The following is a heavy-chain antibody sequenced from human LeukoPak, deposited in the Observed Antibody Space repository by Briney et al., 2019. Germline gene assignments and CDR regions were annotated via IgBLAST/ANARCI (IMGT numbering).Heavy chain of an antibody. V-gene: IGHV4-59*01. CDR3: AIGTGDAFDI. J-gene: IGHJ3*02. Sequence: PSETLSLTCTVSGGSISSYNWSWIRQPPGKGLEWIGYIYYSRSTNYNPSLKSRVTISVDTSKNQFSLKLSSVTAADTAVYYCAIGTGDAFDIWGQGTMVTVSS. D-gene: IGHD1-14*01. CDR2: IYYSRST. CDR1: GGSISSYN.